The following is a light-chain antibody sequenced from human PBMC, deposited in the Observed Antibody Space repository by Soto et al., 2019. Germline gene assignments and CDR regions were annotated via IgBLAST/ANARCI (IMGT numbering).Light chain of an antibody. Sequence: DIQMTQSPSSLSASVGDRVTITCRASQSISSYLNWYQQKPGKAPKLLIYAASSLQSGVPSRFSGSRSGTDFTLTISSLQPEDFATDYCQQSYSTLFTFGPGTKVDIK. J-gene: IGKJ3*01. CDR2: AAS. CDR1: QSISSY. V-gene: IGKV1-39*01. CDR3: QQSYSTLFT.